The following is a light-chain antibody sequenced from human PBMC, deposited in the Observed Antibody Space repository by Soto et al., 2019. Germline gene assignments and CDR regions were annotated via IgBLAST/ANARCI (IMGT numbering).Light chain of an antibody. Sequence: QSVLTQPASVSGSPGQSITISCTGTSSDVGGSNYVSWYQQHPGKAPKVMIYDVINRPSGVSTSFSGSKSGNTASLTISGLQADDEADYYCNSYTSSRTGVFGTGTKATVL. CDR2: DVI. V-gene: IGLV2-14*01. CDR1: SSDVGGSNY. CDR3: NSYTSSRTGV. J-gene: IGLJ1*01.